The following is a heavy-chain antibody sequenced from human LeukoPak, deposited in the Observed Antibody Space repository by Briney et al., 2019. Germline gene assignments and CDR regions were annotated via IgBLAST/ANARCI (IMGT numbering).Heavy chain of an antibody. D-gene: IGHD4-17*01. CDR1: GGSISSYY. CDR3: ARHQGVVGDEGWFDP. V-gene: IGHV4-59*08. CDR2: IYYSGST. J-gene: IGHJ5*02. Sequence: SETLSLTCTVSGGSISSYYWSWIRQPSGKGLEWIGYIYYSGSTNYNPSLKSRVTISVDTSKNQFSLKLSSVTAADTAVYYCARHQGVVGDEGWFDPWGQGTLVTVSS.